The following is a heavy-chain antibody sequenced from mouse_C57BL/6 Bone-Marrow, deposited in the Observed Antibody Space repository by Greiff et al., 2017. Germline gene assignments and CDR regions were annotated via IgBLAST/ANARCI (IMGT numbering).Heavy chain of an antibody. CDR3: ARDDYDRRSYAMDY. V-gene: IGHV1-82*01. CDR1: GYAFSSSW. J-gene: IGHJ4*01. D-gene: IGHD2-4*01. Sequence: VMLVESGPELVKPGASVKISCKASGYAFSSSWMNWVKQRPGKGLEWIGRIYPGDGDTNYNGKFKGKATLTADKSSSTAYMQLSSLTSEDSAVYFCARDDYDRRSYAMDYWGQGTSVTVSS. CDR2: IYPGDGDT.